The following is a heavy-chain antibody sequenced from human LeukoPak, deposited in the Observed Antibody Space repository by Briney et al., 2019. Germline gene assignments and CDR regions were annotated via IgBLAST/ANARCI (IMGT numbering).Heavy chain of an antibody. D-gene: IGHD2-21*02. Sequence: SETLSLTCTVSGGSISSGGYYWSRIRQHPGKGLEWIGYIYYSGSTYYNPSLKSRVTISVDTSKNQFSLKLSSVTAADTAVYYCARTHIVVVTAISMWFDPWGQGTLVTVSS. J-gene: IGHJ5*02. CDR2: IYYSGST. CDR3: ARTHIVVVTAISMWFDP. CDR1: GGSISSGGYY. V-gene: IGHV4-31*03.